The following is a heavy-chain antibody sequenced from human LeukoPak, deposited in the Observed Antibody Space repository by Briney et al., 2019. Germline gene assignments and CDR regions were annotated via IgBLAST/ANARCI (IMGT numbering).Heavy chain of an antibody. J-gene: IGHJ4*02. V-gene: IGHV3-23*01. CDR3: AKRLHASSGYYSYDY. Sequence: GGSLRLSCAASGFTFSSYAMSWVRQAPGKGLEWVSAISGSGGSTYYADSVKGRFTISRDNSKNTLYLQMNSLRAEDTAVYYCAKRLHASSGYYSYDYWGQGTLVTVSS. CDR2: ISGSGGST. CDR1: GFTFSSYA. D-gene: IGHD3-22*01.